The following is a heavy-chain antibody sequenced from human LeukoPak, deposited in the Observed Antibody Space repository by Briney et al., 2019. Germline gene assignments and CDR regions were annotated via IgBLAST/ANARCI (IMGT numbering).Heavy chain of an antibody. Sequence: GGSLRFSCAASGYTFSSYAMGWVRQAPGKGLEWVSTISGSGGSTYYADSVKGRFTISRDNSKNTLYLQMNSLRAEDTAVYYCAKDKFVEMATSRLDYWGQGTLVTVSS. D-gene: IGHD5-24*01. CDR3: AKDKFVEMATSRLDY. J-gene: IGHJ4*02. CDR2: ISGSGGST. CDR1: GYTFSSYA. V-gene: IGHV3-23*01.